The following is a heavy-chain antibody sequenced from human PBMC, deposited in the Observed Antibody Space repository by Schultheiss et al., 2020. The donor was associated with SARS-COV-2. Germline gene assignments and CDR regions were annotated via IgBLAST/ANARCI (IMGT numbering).Heavy chain of an antibody. J-gene: IGHJ5*02. CDR2: ISGSGGST. D-gene: IGHD3-9*01. Sequence: GESLKISCAASGFTVSSNYMSWVRQAPGKGLEWVSAISGSGGSTYYADSVKGRFTISRDNSKNTLYLQMNSLRAEDTAVYYCAKDVGTIFQNWFDPWGQGTLVTVSS. V-gene: IGHV3-23*01. CDR1: GFTVSSNY. CDR3: AKDVGTIFQNWFDP.